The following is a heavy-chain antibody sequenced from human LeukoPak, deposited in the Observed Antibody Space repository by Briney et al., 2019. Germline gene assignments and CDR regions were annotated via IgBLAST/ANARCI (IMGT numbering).Heavy chain of an antibody. D-gene: IGHD2-2*01. J-gene: IGHJ6*03. CDR1: GYTFTSYG. CDR2: ISAYNGNT. V-gene: IGHV1-18*01. Sequence: ASVKVSCKASGYTFTSYGISWVRQAPGQGLGWMGWISAYNGNTNYAQKLQGRVTMTTDTSTSTAYMELRSLRSDDTAVYYCARDRVVVVPAAHYYYYYYMDVWGKGTTVTVSS. CDR3: ARDRVVVVPAAHYYYYYYMDV.